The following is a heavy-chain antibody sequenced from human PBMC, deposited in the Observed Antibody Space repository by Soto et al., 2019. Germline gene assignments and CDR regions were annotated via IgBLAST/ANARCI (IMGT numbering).Heavy chain of an antibody. V-gene: IGHV1-69*01. CDR2: IIPICGTA. J-gene: IGHJ4*02. D-gene: IGHD1-26*01. CDR3: VPGRGRYYRMDH. CDR1: GGTFSSYA. Sequence: VQLVQSGAEVKKPWSSVKVSCKASGGTFSSYAIIRVRQAPGQGLEWRGGIIPICGTANYAQKFQGRVTVTPDETTSTAYMELSSLRSEDTAVYYCVPGRGRYYRMDHGGQGTLVTVSS.